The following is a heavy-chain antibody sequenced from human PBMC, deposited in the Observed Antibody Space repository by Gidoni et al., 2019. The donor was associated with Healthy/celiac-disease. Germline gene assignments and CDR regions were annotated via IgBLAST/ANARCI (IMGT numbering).Heavy chain of an antibody. V-gene: IGHV4-39*01. CDR3: ASHIGWGYGPAYYYYYGMDV. CDR2: IYYSGST. D-gene: IGHD5-18*01. Sequence: QLQLQESGPGLVKPSETLSLTCTVSGGSISSSSYYWGWIRQPPGKGLEWIGSIYYSGSTYYNPSLKSRVTISVDTSKNQFSLKLSSVTAADTAVYYCASHIGWGYGPAYYYYYGMDVWGQGTTVTVSS. CDR1: GGSISSSSYY. J-gene: IGHJ6*02.